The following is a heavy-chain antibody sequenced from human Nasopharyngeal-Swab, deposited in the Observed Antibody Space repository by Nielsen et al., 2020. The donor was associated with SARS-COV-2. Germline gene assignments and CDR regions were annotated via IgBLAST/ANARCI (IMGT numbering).Heavy chain of an antibody. CDR2: ISYDGSNK. J-gene: IGHJ6*02. V-gene: IGHV3-30*04. CDR3: ARDAGGGYSYGWTYYYYGMDV. D-gene: IGHD5-18*01. CDR1: GFTFSSYA. Sequence: GGSLTLSCAASGFTFSSYAMHWVSQAPEKGLEWVAVISYDGSNKYYADSVKGRFTISRDNSKNTLYLQMNSLRAEDTAVYYCARDAGGGYSYGWTYYYYGMDVWVQGTTVTVSS.